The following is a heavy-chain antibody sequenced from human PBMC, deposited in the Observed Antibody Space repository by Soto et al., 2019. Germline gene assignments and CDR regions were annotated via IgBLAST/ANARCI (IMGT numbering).Heavy chain of an antibody. V-gene: IGHV1-8*01. CDR1: GYTFTSYD. J-gene: IGHJ5*02. CDR2: MNPNSGNT. CDR3: ARGSAYDFWSGYFNYNWFDP. D-gene: IGHD3-3*01. Sequence: QVQLVQSGAEVKKPGASVKVSCKASGYTFTSYDINWVRQATGQGLEWMGWMNPNSGNTGYAQKFQGRVTMTRNTSIITGYMELSSLRSEDTAVYYCARGSAYDFWSGYFNYNWFDPWGQGTLVTVSS.